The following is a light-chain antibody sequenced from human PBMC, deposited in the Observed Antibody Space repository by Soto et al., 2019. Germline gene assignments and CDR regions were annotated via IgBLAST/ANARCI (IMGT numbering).Light chain of an antibody. J-gene: IGKJ1*01. V-gene: IGKV3-15*01. CDR3: QQYHDCPRT. CDR1: QSVATT. Sequence: EIVMTQSPATLSVSPGERATLSCRASQSVATTLAWYQQKPGQAPRLLIYGAFTRATGIPARFSGSGSGTEFTLTVSSLQSEDFAVYYCQQYHDCPRTFGQGTKVDIK. CDR2: GAF.